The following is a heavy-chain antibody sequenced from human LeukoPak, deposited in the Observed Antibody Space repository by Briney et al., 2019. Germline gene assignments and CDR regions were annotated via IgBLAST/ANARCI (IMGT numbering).Heavy chain of an antibody. D-gene: IGHD2-8*01. V-gene: IGHV4-31*03. CDR3: ARDLYPTRPDTYYYYLDV. CDR1: GGSINSGPYY. Sequence: SETLSLTCTVSGGSINSGPYYWTWIRQHPGKGLEWIGYIYYSGSTYYNPSLKSRVSISVDTSKNQFSLKLSSVTAADTAVYYCARDLYPTRPDTYYYYLDVWGKGTTVTVSS. CDR2: IYYSGST. J-gene: IGHJ6*03.